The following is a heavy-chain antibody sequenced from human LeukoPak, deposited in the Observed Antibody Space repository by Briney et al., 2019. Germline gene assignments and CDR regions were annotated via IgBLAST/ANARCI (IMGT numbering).Heavy chain of an antibody. J-gene: IGHJ4*02. CDR3: AADGATYCDGDCFDL. V-gene: IGHV1-58*02. D-gene: IGHD2-21*02. Sequence: GASVKVSCKASGFTVTSSAMQWVRQARGQRLEWIGWIVVSSGNTNYAQKFQERVTITRDRSTSTVYMEMSSLRSEDTAMYYCAADGATYCDGDCFDLWGQGTLVTVSS. CDR2: IVVSSGNT. CDR1: GFTVTSSA.